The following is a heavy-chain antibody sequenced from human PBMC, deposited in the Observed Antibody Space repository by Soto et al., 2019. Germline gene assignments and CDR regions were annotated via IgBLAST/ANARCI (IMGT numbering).Heavy chain of an antibody. CDR3: ARDRRSSSWSYFDY. V-gene: IGHV3-48*02. Sequence: GGSLRLSCAASGFTFSSYSMNWVRQAPGKGLEWVSYISSSSSTIYYADSVKGRFTTSRDNAKNSLYLQMNSLRDEDTAVYYCARDRRSSSWSYFDYWGQGTLVTVSS. J-gene: IGHJ4*02. D-gene: IGHD6-13*01. CDR2: ISSSSSTI. CDR1: GFTFSSYS.